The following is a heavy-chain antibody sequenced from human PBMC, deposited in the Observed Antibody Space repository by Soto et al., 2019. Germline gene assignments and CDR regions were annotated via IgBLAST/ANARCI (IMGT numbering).Heavy chain of an antibody. CDR1: GFTFSTYW. D-gene: IGHD2-15*01. CDR2: INQDGSEK. J-gene: IGHJ4*02. CDR3: TTDGYCSGGSCYDTPY. Sequence: GSLRLSCAASGFTFSTYWMDWVRQTPGKGLEWVANINQDGSEKNYVDSVKGRFTIYRDNAKNSLYLQMSSLTAEDTAVYYCTTDGYCSGGSCYDTPYWGQGTLVTVSS. V-gene: IGHV3-7*03.